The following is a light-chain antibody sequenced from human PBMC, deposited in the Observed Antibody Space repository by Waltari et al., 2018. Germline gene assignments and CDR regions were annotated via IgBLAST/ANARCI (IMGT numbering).Light chain of an antibody. CDR1: QGISSY. CDR2: AAS. Sequence: DIQLTHSPSFLSASVADRITITCRASQGISSYLAWYQQKPVKAPKLLIYAASTLQSGVPSRFSGSGSGPEFTLTISSLQPEDFATYYCQQLNSYPTFGGGTKVEIK. CDR3: QQLNSYPT. V-gene: IGKV1-9*01. J-gene: IGKJ4*01.